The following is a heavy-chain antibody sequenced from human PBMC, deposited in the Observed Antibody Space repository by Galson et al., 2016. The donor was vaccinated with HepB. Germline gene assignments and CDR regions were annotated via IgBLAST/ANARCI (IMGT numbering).Heavy chain of an antibody. D-gene: IGHD2-15*01. CDR1: GFTFTNYW. J-gene: IGHJ6*01. CDR3: ARIGSPPCSGGGCPIYFYYGMDV. Sequence: SLRLSCAASGFTFTNYWMTWVRQAPGKGLESVANIKQDGSQTYYVDSMKGRFTISRDNAKNSLYLQMNSLRAEDTAVYYCARIGSPPCSGGGCPIYFYYGMDVWGEGNTVTVSS. CDR2: IKQDGSQT. V-gene: IGHV3-7*01.